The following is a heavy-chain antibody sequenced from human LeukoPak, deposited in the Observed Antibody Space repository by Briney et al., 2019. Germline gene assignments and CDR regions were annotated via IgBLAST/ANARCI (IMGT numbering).Heavy chain of an antibody. V-gene: IGHV5-51*01. Sequence: EESLKICCKGSGYSFTSYWICLVRQMPGKVLEWRGIIYPSDSDTNYSPTFQGQVTVSAYKSMSTAYLQWSSLKAPDISNYYCVRYSNRGYYYESSGIDYWGQGTLVTVSS. CDR1: GYSFTSYW. CDR3: VRYSNRGYYYESSGIDY. J-gene: IGHJ4*02. CDR2: IYPSDSDT. D-gene: IGHD3-22*01.